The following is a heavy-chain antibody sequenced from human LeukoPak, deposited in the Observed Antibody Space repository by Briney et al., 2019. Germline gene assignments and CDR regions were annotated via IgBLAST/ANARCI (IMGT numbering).Heavy chain of an antibody. CDR1: GASISSNY. V-gene: IGHV4-59*01. D-gene: IGHD6-6*01. J-gene: IGHJ4*02. CDR2: IYHTGST. CDR3: ATAYRSSSKFDY. Sequence: PSETLSLTCNVSGASISSNYLSWIRQPPGKGLEWIGFIYHTGSTNYNPSLKSRVTLSVDTSKNQFSLRLSSVTAADTAVYYCATAYRSSSKFDYWGQGTLDTVSS.